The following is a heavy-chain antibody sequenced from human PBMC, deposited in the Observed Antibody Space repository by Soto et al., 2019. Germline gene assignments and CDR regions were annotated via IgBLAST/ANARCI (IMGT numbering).Heavy chain of an antibody. CDR2: MYDGGST. J-gene: IGHJ2*01. CDR3: ARLEVGLWYFDL. V-gene: IGHV4-59*08. CDR1: GGSIRSNY. Sequence: QVQLQESGPGLVQPSETLSLTCTVSGGSIRSNYWSWIRQPPGKGLDWIGYMYDGGSTNHNPSLRSRVSLSVDTSENQFSLKLTSVTAADTAVYYCARLEVGLWYFDLWGRGTLVTVSS. D-gene: IGHD2-2*01.